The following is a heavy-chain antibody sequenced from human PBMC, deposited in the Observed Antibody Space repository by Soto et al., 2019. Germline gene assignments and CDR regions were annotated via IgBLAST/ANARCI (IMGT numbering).Heavy chain of an antibody. J-gene: IGHJ6*02. CDR1: GFTFSNAW. Sequence: NPGGSLRLSCAASGFTFSNAWMSWVRQAPGKGLEWVGRIKSKTDGGTTDYAAPVKGRFTISRDDSKNTLYLQMNSLKTEDTAVYYCTTDVGGSSSSAFSYYYYYYGMDVWGQGTTVTVSS. V-gene: IGHV3-15*01. D-gene: IGHD6-6*01. CDR3: TTDVGGSSSSAFSYYYYYYGMDV. CDR2: IKSKTDGGTT.